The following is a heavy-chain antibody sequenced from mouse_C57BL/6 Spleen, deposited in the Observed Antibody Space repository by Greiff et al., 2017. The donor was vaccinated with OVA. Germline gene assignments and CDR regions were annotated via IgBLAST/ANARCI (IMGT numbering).Heavy chain of an antibody. V-gene: IGHV1-63*01. CDR3: ARNIGKGSAMDY. CDR1: GYTFTNYW. CDR2: IYPGGGYT. Sequence: QVQLQQSGAELVRPGTSVKMSCKASGYTFTNYWIGWAKQRPGHGLEWIGDIYPGGGYTNYNEKFKGQATLTADKSSSTAYMQCSSLTSEDSAIYYCARNIGKGSAMDYWGQGTSVTVSS. D-gene: IGHD2-14*01. J-gene: IGHJ4*01.